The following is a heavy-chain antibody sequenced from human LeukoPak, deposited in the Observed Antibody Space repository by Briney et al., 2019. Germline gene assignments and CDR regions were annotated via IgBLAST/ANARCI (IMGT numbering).Heavy chain of an antibody. D-gene: IGHD3-22*01. Sequence: GGSLRLSCAASGFTFSDYYMSWIRQAPGKGLEWVSYISSSGSTIYYADSVKGRFTISRDNAKSSLYLQMNSLRAEDTAVYYCAKDPTHYRVWDYYETIGLSYWGQGTLVTVSS. CDR1: GFTFSDYY. CDR2: ISSSGSTI. V-gene: IGHV3-11*04. CDR3: AKDPTHYRVWDYYETIGLSY. J-gene: IGHJ4*02.